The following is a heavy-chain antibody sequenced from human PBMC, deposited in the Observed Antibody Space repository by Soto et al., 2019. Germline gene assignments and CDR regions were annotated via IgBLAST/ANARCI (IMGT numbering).Heavy chain of an antibody. Sequence: GGSLRLSCAASGFTFSNAWMNWIRQAPGKGPEWVSTVTADGGTYYADSVKGRFAMSRDTSENTLYLQMNSLGAEDTAAYYCAPHVSCSGGSCQYDAFAIRGQGTMVTVSS. V-gene: IGHV3-53*01. CDR3: APHVSCSGGSCQYDAFAI. CDR1: GFTFSNAW. D-gene: IGHD2-15*01. J-gene: IGHJ3*02. CDR2: VTADGGT.